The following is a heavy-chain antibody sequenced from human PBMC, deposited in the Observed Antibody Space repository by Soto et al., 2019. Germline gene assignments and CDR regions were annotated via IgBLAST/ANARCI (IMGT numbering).Heavy chain of an antibody. V-gene: IGHV3-30-3*01. CDR3: ARDKGDIVVVVAATGWYFDL. CDR1: GFTFSSYA. CDR2: ISYDGSNK. Sequence: QVQLVESGGGVVQPGRSLRLSCAASGFTFSSYAMHWVRQAPGKGLEWVAVISYDGSNKYYADSVKGRFTISRDNSKNTLYLQMNSLRAEDTAMYYCARDKGDIVVVVAATGWYFDLWGRGTLVTVSS. J-gene: IGHJ2*01. D-gene: IGHD2-15*01.